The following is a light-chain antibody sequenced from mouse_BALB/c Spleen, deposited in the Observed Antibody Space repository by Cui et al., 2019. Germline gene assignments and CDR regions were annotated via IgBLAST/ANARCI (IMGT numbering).Light chain of an antibody. CDR1: QDVGTT. J-gene: IGKJ5*01. V-gene: IGKV6-23*01. CDR2: WAS. CDR3: QQYIHYPPPRT. Sequence: DIVMTQSNIFMCTSVGDRVSITSKASQDVGTTVAWYQQKPRQSPKLLIYWASTRHTGVPDRFTGSGSGTDFTLTISNVQSEDLADYFCQQYIHYPPPRTFGSGTKLELK.